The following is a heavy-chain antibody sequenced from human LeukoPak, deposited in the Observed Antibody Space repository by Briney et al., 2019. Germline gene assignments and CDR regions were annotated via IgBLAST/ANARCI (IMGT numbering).Heavy chain of an antibody. D-gene: IGHD6-13*01. Sequence: ASVRVSCKASGYTFTGYYVHWVRQAPGQGLEWMGWINPNSSGTNYAQKFQGRVTMTRDTSINTAYMELSGLRSDDTAVYFCARYSSTWYFRYWGQGTLVTVSS. CDR1: GYTFTGYY. CDR3: ARYSSTWYFRY. CDR2: INPNSSGT. V-gene: IGHV1-2*02. J-gene: IGHJ4*02.